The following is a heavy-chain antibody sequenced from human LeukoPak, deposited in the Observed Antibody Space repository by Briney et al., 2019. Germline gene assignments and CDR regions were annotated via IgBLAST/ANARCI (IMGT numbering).Heavy chain of an antibody. CDR1: GYTFTGYY. J-gene: IGHJ4*02. CDR3: ARDLRGYSYGFISY. V-gene: IGHV1-2*02. D-gene: IGHD5-18*01. Sequence: ASVKVSYKASGYTFTGYYMHWVRQAPGQGLEWMGWINPNSGGTNYAQKFQGRVTMTRDTSISTAYMELSRLRSDDTAVYYCARDLRGYSYGFISYWGQGTLVTVSS. CDR2: INPNSGGT.